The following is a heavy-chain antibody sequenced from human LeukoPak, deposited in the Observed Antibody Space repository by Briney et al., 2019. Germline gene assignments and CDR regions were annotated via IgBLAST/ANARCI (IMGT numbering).Heavy chain of an antibody. CDR2: INHSGGT. CDR1: GGSFSGYY. CDR3: ARGWGAYFDY. Sequence: SETLSLTCAVYGGSFSGYYWSWIRQPPGKGLEWIGEINHSGGTNYNPSLKSRVTISVDTSKNQFSLKLSSVTAADTAVYYCARGWGAYFDYWGQGTLVTVSS. D-gene: IGHD3-16*01. J-gene: IGHJ4*02. V-gene: IGHV4-34*01.